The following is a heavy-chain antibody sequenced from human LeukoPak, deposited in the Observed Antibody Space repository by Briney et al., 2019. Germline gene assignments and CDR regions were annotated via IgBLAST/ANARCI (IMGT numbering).Heavy chain of an antibody. Sequence: GGSLRLSCAASGFTFSGYSMNWVRQAPGKGLEWVGSISSSSSYIYYAYPAKGRFTFSRDNAKNSLYLQMNSLRAGDTAVYYCARFLWTPYGMDVWGKGTTVTVSS. CDR1: GFTFSGYS. CDR3: ARFLWTPYGMDV. CDR2: ISSSSSYI. J-gene: IGHJ6*04. V-gene: IGHV3-21*01. D-gene: IGHD3-10*01.